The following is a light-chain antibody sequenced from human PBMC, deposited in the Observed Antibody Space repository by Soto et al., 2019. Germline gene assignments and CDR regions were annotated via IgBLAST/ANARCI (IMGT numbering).Light chain of an antibody. CDR3: SSYTSSSTLYV. CDR2: DVA. CDR1: SIDVGGYNY. V-gene: IGLV2-14*03. J-gene: IGLJ1*01. Sequence: QSALTQPASVSGSPGQSIAISCTGASIDVGGYNYVSWYQQHPGKAPKLMIYDVASRPSGVSDRFSGSKSGNTASLTFSGLQAEDEADYYCSSYTSSSTLYVFGTGTKVTVL.